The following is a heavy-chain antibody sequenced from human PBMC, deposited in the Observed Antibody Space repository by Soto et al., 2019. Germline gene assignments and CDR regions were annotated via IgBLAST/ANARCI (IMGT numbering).Heavy chain of an antibody. J-gene: IGHJ6*02. V-gene: IGHV3-72*01. CDR1: GFTFSDHY. CDR2: TRNKANSYTT. D-gene: IGHD3-3*01. Sequence: PGGSLRLSCAASGFTFSDHYMDWVRQAPGKGLEWVGRTRNKANSYTTEYAASVKGRFTISRDDSKNSLYLQMNSLRAEDTAVYYCARGIRVRLDPHYYYGMDVWGQGTTVTVSS. CDR3: ARGIRVRLDPHYYYGMDV.